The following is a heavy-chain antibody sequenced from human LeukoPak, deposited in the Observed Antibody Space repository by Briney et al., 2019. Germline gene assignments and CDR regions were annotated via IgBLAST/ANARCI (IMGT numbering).Heavy chain of an antibody. J-gene: IGHJ4*02. Sequence: GGSLRLSCAASGFTFSSYAMSWVRQAPGKGLEWVSAISGSGGSTYYADSVKGRFTISRDNSKNTLCLQMNSLRAEDTAVYYCAKYRAKHGIRYFDWNQGTFDYWGQGTLVTVSS. V-gene: IGHV3-23*01. D-gene: IGHD3-9*01. CDR3: AKYRAKHGIRYFDWNQGTFDY. CDR1: GFTFSSYA. CDR2: ISGSGGST.